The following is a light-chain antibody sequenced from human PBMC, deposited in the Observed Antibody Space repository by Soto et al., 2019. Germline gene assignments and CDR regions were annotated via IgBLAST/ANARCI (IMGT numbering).Light chain of an antibody. J-gene: IGLJ1*01. CDR2: EVS. Sequence: QSALTQPASVSGSPGQSITISCTGTSTDPATYDLVSWYQQHPGKAPQLIIYEVSNRPSGLSNRFSGSKSGNTASLTISGLQAEDEADYYCSSYTSSSTLVFGTGTKLTVL. V-gene: IGLV2-14*02. CDR3: SSYTSSSTLV. CDR1: STDPATYDL.